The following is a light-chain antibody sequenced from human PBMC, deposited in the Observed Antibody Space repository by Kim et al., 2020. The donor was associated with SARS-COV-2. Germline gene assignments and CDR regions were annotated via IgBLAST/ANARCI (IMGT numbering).Light chain of an antibody. V-gene: IGLV1-44*01. Sequence: GLRVTRSCSGSSSSSGSNSVNWYQDLAGTAPKLLIYRDDERPSGVPDRFSGSKSGTSASVAISGLQSEDEADYYCAVWDDSLNGVLFGGGTQLTVL. CDR3: AVWDDSLNGVL. CDR1: SSSSGSNS. CDR2: RDD. J-gene: IGLJ2*01.